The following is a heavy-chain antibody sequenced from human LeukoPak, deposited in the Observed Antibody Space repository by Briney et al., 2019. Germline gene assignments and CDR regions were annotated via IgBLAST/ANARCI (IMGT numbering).Heavy chain of an antibody. CDR3: AKEEYSSSERPFDS. V-gene: IGHV3-53*05. CDR1: GFTVSSNY. D-gene: IGHD6-6*01. Sequence: GGSLRLSCAASGFTVSSNYMSWVRQAPGKGLEWVSVIYSGGSTYYADSVKGRFTISRDNSKNTLYLQMNSLRAEDTALYYCAKEEYSSSERPFDSWGQGTLVTVSS. J-gene: IGHJ4*02. CDR2: IYSGGST.